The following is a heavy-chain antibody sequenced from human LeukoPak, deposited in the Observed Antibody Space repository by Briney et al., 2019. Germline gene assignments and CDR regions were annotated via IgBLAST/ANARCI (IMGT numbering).Heavy chain of an antibody. D-gene: IGHD7-27*01. Sequence: PGGSLRLSCVGSGFTFSSYSMSWVRQAPGKGLEWVSYISNSGEIIYYADSVRGRFTISRDNAKNSLYLQMNSLRAKDTAVYYCATKNPGDNWGQGTLVTVSS. CDR1: GFTFSSYS. J-gene: IGHJ4*02. CDR2: ISNSGEII. V-gene: IGHV3-48*01. CDR3: ATKNPGDN.